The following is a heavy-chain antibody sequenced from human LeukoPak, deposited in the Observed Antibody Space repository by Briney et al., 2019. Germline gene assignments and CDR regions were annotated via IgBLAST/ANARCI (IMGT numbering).Heavy chain of an antibody. J-gene: IGHJ5*02. CDR1: GFSLSTSGVG. CDR2: IYWDDDK. Sequence: GSGPTLVNPTQTLTLTCTFSGFSLSTSGVGVGWIRQPPGKALEWLALIYWDDDKRYSPSLKSRLTITKDTSKNQVVLTMTNMDPVDTATYYCAREFIVATIGRFDPWGQGTLVTVSS. CDR3: AREFIVATIGRFDP. V-gene: IGHV2-5*02. D-gene: IGHD5-12*01.